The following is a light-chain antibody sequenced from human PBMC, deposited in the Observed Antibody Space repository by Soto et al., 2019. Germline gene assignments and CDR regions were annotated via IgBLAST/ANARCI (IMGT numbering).Light chain of an antibody. CDR2: EVT. V-gene: IGLV2-23*02. CDR1: NGDIGNYDL. CDR3: CSYAGSNTYV. J-gene: IGLJ1*01. Sequence: QSALTQPASVSGSPGQSITFSCTGTNGDIGNYDLVSWYQQHPGKAPKLMISEVTKRPSGISNRFSGSKSGNTASLTISGLQAEDEADYYCCSYAGSNTYVFVTGTKLTVL.